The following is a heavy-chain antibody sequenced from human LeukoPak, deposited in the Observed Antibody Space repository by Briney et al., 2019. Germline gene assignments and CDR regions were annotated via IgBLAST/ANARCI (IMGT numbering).Heavy chain of an antibody. CDR2: IYDSGST. J-gene: IGHJ4*02. CDR1: GGSIRSSYYY. D-gene: IGHD3-3*01. CDR3: ARDIFGGARGY. Sequence: PSETLSLTCTVSGGSIRSSYYYWGWIRQPPGKGLEWIGSIYDSGSTYYNPSLKSRVTISVDTSKNQFSLKLNSVTAADTAVYYCARDIFGGARGYWGQGTLVTVSS. V-gene: IGHV4-39*02.